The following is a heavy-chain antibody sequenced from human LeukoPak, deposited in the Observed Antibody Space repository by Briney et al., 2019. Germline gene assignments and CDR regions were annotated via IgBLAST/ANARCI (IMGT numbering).Heavy chain of an antibody. J-gene: IGHJ4*02. Sequence: GGSLRLSCAASGFTFSSYGMHWVRQAPGKGLEWVAVISYDGSNKYYADSVKGRFTISRDNAKNSLYLQMNSLRAEDTALYYCARAKEIYNSGWALDYWGQGTLVTVSS. CDR1: GFTFSSYG. D-gene: IGHD6-19*01. V-gene: IGHV3-30*03. CDR3: ARAKEIYNSGWALDY. CDR2: ISYDGSNK.